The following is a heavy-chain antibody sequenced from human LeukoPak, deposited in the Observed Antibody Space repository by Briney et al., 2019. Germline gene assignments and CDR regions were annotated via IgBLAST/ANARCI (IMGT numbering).Heavy chain of an antibody. D-gene: IGHD5-18*01. V-gene: IGHV4-39*01. J-gene: IGHJ4*02. CDR2: IYYSGST. CDR3: ASPTRYSYGMEVQLGY. CDR1: GGSISSSSYY. Sequence: SETLSLTCTVSGGSISSSSYYWGWIRQPPGKGLEWIGSIYYSGSTYYNPSLESRVTISVDTSKNQFSLKLSSVTAADTAVYYCASPTRYSYGMEVQLGYWGQGTLVTVSS.